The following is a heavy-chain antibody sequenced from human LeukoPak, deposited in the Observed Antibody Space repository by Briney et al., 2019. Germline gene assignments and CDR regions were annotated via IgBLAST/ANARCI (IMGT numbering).Heavy chain of an antibody. J-gene: IGHJ4*02. Sequence: PLETLSLTCTVSGGSISSSSHSWGWIRQFPGKGLEWIGTIYYSGSTYYNPSLKSRVTISVDTSKNQFSLKLSSVTAADTAVYYCARDSSVPGPLDYWGQGILVTVSS. CDR3: ARDSSVPGPLDY. V-gene: IGHV4-39*07. CDR2: IYYSGST. D-gene: IGHD6-19*01. CDR1: GGSISSSSHS.